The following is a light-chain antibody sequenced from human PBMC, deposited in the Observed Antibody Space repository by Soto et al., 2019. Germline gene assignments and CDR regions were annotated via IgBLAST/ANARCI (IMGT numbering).Light chain of an antibody. V-gene: IGKV1-8*01. CDR3: QQYYNFPRT. CDR2: AAS. CDR1: RGINSY. Sequence: AIRMTQSPASLSASTGDRVTITCRASRGINSYLAWYQQKPGKAPKLLIYAASTLQSGVPSRFSGSGSGTDFTLTISCLQSEDFATYHCQQYYNFPRTFGQGTKLEIK. J-gene: IGKJ2*02.